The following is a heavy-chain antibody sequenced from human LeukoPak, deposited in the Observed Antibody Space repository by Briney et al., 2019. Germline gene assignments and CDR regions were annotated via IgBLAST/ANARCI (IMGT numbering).Heavy chain of an antibody. CDR3: ARDGTPIHGSGWAYMDV. J-gene: IGHJ6*04. CDR1: GFTFSTYS. CDR2: ISTSSSYI. D-gene: IGHD6-25*01. V-gene: IGHV3-21*01. Sequence: GGSLRLSCAASGFTFSTYSMNWVRQAPGQGLEWVSSISTSSSYIYYADSVKGRFTISRDNSKSTLLLQMNSLRAEDTAVYYCARDGTPIHGSGWAYMDVWGKGTTVTISS.